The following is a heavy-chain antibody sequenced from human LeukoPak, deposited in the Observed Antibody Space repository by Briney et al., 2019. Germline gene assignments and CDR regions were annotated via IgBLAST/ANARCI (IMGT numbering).Heavy chain of an antibody. CDR3: ARDSRWELRQRSAFDM. V-gene: IGHV4-4*07. Sequence: PSETLSLTCTVSGGSISSYYWSWIRQPAGKGLEWIGRIYTSGSTNYNPSLKSRVTMSVDTSKNQFSLKLSSVTAADTAVYYCARDSRWELRQRSAFDMWGQGTMVTVSS. CDR2: IYTSGST. J-gene: IGHJ3*02. D-gene: IGHD2-15*01. CDR1: GGSISSYY.